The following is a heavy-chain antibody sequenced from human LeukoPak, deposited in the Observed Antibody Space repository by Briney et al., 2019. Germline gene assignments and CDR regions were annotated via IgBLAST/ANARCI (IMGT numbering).Heavy chain of an antibody. V-gene: IGHV3-11*05. J-gene: IGHJ6*03. CDR1: GFTFTDSY. D-gene: IGHD6-19*01. Sequence: GGSLRLSCAASGFTFTDSYMTWVRQAPGKGLEWLSYISGSGDDTNYADSVKGRFTISRDNSKNTLYLQMNSLRAEDTAVYYCAKDDSSGWYGYYYYYMDVWGKGTTVTISS. CDR2: ISGSGDDT. CDR3: AKDDSSGWYGYYYYYMDV.